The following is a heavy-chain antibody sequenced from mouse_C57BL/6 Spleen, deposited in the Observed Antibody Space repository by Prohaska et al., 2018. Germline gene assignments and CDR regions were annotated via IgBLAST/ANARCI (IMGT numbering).Heavy chain of an antibody. J-gene: IGHJ1*03. V-gene: IGHV1-15*01. D-gene: IGHD1-1*01. Sequence: VLLSCKASGYTFTDYEMHWVKQTPVHGLEWIGAIDPETGGTAYNQKFKGKAILTADKSSSTAYMELRSLTSEDSAVYYCTRSNYYGRSPSYFDVWGTGTTVTVSS. CDR1: GYTFTDYE. CDR3: TRSNYYGRSPSYFDV. CDR2: IDPETGGT.